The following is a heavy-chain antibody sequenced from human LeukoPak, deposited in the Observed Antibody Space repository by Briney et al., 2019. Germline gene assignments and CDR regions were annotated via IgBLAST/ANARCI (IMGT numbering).Heavy chain of an antibody. D-gene: IGHD3-16*02. Sequence: SETLSLTCAVYGGSFSDYYWNWIRQPPGKGLEWIGEINHSGSTNYNPSLKSRVTLSVDTSKNQFSLKLSSVTAADTAVYYCARGGVIVGFDYFDYWGQGTLVTVSS. CDR3: ARGGVIVGFDYFDY. CDR1: GGSFSDYY. J-gene: IGHJ4*02. CDR2: INHSGST. V-gene: IGHV4-34*01.